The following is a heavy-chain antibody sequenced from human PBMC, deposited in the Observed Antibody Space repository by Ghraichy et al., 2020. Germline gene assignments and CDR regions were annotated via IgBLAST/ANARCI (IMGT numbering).Heavy chain of an antibody. D-gene: IGHD3-3*01. CDR3: ARLLGITIFGVARFDY. V-gene: IGHV4-39*01. J-gene: IGHJ4*02. CDR2: LYYSGST. Sequence: SETLSLTCSVSGDSISRSRYDWGWIGQPPGKGWEWIGTLYYSGSTYYNPSLKSRVTISVDTSQNQFSLKLSSVTAADTAVYYCARLLGITIFGVARFDYWGQGTLVTVSS. CDR1: GDSISRSRYD.